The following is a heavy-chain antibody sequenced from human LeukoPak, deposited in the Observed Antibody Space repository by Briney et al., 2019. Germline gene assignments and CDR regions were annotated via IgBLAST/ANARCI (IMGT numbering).Heavy chain of an antibody. J-gene: IGHJ4*02. CDR1: GFTFSSYS. CDR3: ARGVSDYYDSSGYYLGFDY. CDR2: ISSSGSTI. Sequence: PGGSLRLSCAASGFTFSSYSMNWVRQAPGKGLEWVSYISSSGSTIYYADSVKGRFTISRDNAKNSLYLQMNSLRAEDTAVYYCARGVSDYYDSSGYYLGFDYWGQGTLVTVSS. V-gene: IGHV3-48*04. D-gene: IGHD3-22*01.